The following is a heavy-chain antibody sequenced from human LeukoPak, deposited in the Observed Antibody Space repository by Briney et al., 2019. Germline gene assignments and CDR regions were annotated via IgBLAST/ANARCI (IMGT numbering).Heavy chain of an antibody. CDR1: GGTFSSYA. J-gene: IGHJ4*02. Sequence: SVKVSCKASGGTFSSYAISWVRQAPGQGLEWMGRIIPILGIADYAQKFQGRVTITADKSTSTAYMELSSLRSEDTAVYYCARDPGRYYFDYWGQGTLVTVSS. CDR2: IIPILGIA. V-gene: IGHV1-69*04. CDR3: ARDPGRYYFDY.